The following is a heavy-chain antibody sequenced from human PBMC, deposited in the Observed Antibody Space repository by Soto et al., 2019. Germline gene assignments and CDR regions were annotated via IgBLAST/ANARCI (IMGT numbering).Heavy chain of an antibody. CDR3: ARHFFCSGGSCYEPEYNWFDP. CDR2: IYPGDSET. V-gene: IGHV5-51*01. CDR1: GYTFTNYW. D-gene: IGHD2-15*01. Sequence: PGESLKISCKASGYTFTNYWIGWVRQMPGKGLEWMGIIYPGDSETRYSPSFQGQVTISADKSITTAYLQWSSLRASDTAMYYCARHFFCSGGSCYEPEYNWFDPWGQGTLVTVSS. J-gene: IGHJ5*02.